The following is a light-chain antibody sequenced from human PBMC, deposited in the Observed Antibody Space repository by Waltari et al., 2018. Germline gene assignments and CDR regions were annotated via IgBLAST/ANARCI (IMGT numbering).Light chain of an antibody. J-gene: IGLJ2*01. CDR1: SLRSYS. CDR2: GQN. V-gene: IGLV3-19*01. CDR3: HSRDTSSTRF. Sequence: SSDLTQDPAVSVALGQTVRMTCQGDSLRSYSASWYQQRPGQAPILVLYGQNDRPSGSPDRFSGSTSGNTASLTITGAQAEDEADYYCHSRDTSSTRFFGGGTRLTV.